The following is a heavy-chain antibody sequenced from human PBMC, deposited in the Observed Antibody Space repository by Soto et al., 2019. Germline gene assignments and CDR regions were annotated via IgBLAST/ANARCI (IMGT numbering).Heavy chain of an antibody. CDR1: GFTFSSYA. J-gene: IGHJ4*02. V-gene: IGHV3-23*01. D-gene: IGHD1-1*01. CDR2: ISGSGGTT. CDR3: ARNLNGYGNWDY. Sequence: PGGSLRLSCAASGFTFSSYAMTWVRQAPGKGLEWVSAISGSGGTTYYADSVKGRFTISRDNAKNTLYLQMNNLSPEDTAVYYCARNLNGYGNWDYWGQGNLVTVSS.